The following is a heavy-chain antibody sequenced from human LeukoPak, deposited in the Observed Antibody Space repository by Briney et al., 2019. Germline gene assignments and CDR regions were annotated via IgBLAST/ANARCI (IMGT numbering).Heavy chain of an antibody. Sequence: SETLSLTCTVSGGSISSHYWSWIRQPAGKGLEWIGYIYYSGSANYNPSLKSRVTISVDTSKNQFSLNLSSVTAADTAVYYCARAPSYSAYFDYWGQGTLVTVSS. CDR1: GGSISSHY. CDR3: ARAPSYSAYFDY. V-gene: IGHV4-59*11. J-gene: IGHJ4*02. CDR2: IYYSGSA. D-gene: IGHD2-15*01.